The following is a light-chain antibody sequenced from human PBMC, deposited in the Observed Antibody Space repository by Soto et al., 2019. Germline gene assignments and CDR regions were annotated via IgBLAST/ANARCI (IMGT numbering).Light chain of an antibody. CDR1: QRVSSN. V-gene: IGKV3-15*01. CDR3: QQYNNWPPWT. CDR2: GAS. Sequence: EIVMTQSPATLSVSPGERATLSCRASQRVSSNLAWYQQKPGQAPRLLIYGASTMATGIPARFSGSGSGTEFTITISSLQSEDFSVSYCQQYNNWPPWTFGQGTKVEIK. J-gene: IGKJ1*01.